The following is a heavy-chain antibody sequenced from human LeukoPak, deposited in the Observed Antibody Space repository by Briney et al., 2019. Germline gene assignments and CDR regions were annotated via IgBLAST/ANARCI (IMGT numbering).Heavy chain of an antibody. J-gene: IGHJ4*02. V-gene: IGHV3-21*01. D-gene: IGHD1-1*01. Sequence: GGSLRLSCAASGFTFASYSMNWVRQAPGKGLEWVSSISGDSTYIYNAGSVEGRFTISRDNAQASLYLQMISLRADDTAVYYCARVSGRLERQSDLDYWGQGTLVIVSS. CDR1: GFTFASYS. CDR2: ISGDSTYI. CDR3: ARVSGRLERQSDLDY.